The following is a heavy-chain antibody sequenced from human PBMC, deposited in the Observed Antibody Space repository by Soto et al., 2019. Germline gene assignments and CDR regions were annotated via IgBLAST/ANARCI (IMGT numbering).Heavy chain of an antibody. D-gene: IGHD6-19*01. CDR1: GFTFSSYW. J-gene: IGHJ5*02. Sequence: GGSLRLSCAASGFTFSSYWMHWVRQAPGKGLVWVSRINSDGSSTSYADSVKGRFTISRDNAKNTLYLQMNSLRAEDTAVYYCARTVADPNWFDPWGQGTLVTVSS. CDR2: INSDGSST. CDR3: ARTVADPNWFDP. V-gene: IGHV3-74*01.